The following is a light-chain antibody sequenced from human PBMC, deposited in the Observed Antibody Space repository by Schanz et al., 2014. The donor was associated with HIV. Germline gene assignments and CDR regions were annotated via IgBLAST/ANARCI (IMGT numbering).Light chain of an antibody. J-gene: IGLJ1*01. CDR2: NTY. V-gene: IGLV1-44*01. Sequence: QSLVTQPPSASGTPGQRVTISCSVSSSNIRTNAVNWYQQLPGTAPKLLIYNTYHRPSGVPDRFSGSKSGTSASLAISGLQSEDEADYYCSSYTSSSTYVFGTGTKLTVL. CDR1: SSNIRTNA. CDR3: SSYTSSSTYV.